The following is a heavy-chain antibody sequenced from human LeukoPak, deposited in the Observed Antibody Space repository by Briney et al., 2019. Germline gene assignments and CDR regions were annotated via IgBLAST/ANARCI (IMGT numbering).Heavy chain of an antibody. CDR3: ARDLYGYYWFDP. Sequence: SESLSLTCTVSGVSISSSSYYWSWMPQPTGMELESVIRIYTSRSYNYNPPHKRRLNLSVDTSKNQFSLKLSSVAAADTAVYYCARDLYGYYWFDPWGQGTLVTVSS. CDR1: GVSISSSSYY. J-gene: IGHJ5*02. D-gene: IGHD5-18*01. CDR2: IYTSRSY. V-gene: IGHV4-61*02.